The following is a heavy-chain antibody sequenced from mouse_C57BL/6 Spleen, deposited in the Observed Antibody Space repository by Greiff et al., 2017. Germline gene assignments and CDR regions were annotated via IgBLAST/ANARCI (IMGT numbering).Heavy chain of an antibody. CDR2: ISSGSSTI. D-gene: IGHD3-2*02. CDR3: AEASFAMDY. Sequence: EVQLLESVAGLVRPGASLKLSCAASGFTFSDYWMHWARQAPEQGLEWIAYISSGSSTIYYADTVKGRFTNSRDNAKNTLFLQMTSLRSEDTAMYCCAEASFAMDYWGQGTSVTVSA. CDR1: GFTFSDYW. J-gene: IGHJ4*01. V-gene: IGHV5-17*01.